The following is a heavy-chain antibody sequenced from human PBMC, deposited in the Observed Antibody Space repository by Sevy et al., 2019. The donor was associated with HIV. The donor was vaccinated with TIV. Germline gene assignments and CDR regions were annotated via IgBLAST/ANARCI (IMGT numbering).Heavy chain of an antibody. J-gene: IGHJ6*02. Sequence: SETLSLTCTVSGDSISSYYWSWVRQPAGRGLEWIGRIYNSATTSYNPSLKSRVTMSVDTSKNQVSLKLTSVTAADTAVYYCARNGIILGWGAFYGMDVWGQGTTVTVSS. D-gene: IGHD3-10*01. V-gene: IGHV4-4*07. CDR2: IYNSATT. CDR3: ARNGIILGWGAFYGMDV. CDR1: GDSISSYY.